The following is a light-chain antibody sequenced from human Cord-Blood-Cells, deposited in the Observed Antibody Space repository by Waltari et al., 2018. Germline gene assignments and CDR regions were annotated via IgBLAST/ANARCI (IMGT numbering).Light chain of an antibody. CDR1: SSDVGGYNY. V-gene: IGLV2-14*01. CDR2: DVS. CDR3: SSYTSSSTWV. J-gene: IGLJ3*02. Sequence: QSALTQPASVSGSPGQSITIPCTGTSSDVGGYNYALWYQQHPGKAPKLMIYDVSKRPSGVSNRFSGSKSGNTASLTISGLQAEDEADYYCSSYTSSSTWVFGGGTKLTVL.